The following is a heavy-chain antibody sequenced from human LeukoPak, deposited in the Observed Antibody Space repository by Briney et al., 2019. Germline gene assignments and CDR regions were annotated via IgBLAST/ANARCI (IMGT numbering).Heavy chain of an antibody. CDR2: VYSSGST. V-gene: IGHV4-61*02. J-gene: IGHJ4*02. CDR1: GASISSDTYY. D-gene: IGHD5-12*01. CDR3: AREGGYTSYYFDY. Sequence: SETLSLTCTVSGASISSDTYYWSWLRQPAGKALEWIGRVYSSGSTNYSPSLKSRVTISVDTSKNHFSLKLNSVTAADTAVYYCAREGGYTSYYFDYWGQGTLVTVSS.